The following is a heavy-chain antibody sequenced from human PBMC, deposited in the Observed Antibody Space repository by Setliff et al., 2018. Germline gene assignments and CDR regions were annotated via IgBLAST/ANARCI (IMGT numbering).Heavy chain of an antibody. CDR2: VTIYNGNT. CDR1: GYTFSNYG. Sequence: AASVKVSCKASGYTFSNYGVTWVRQAPGQGLEWMGWVTIYNGNTKYAQNLQGRLTMTTDTSTSTAYMELMDLTSDDTALYYCARINFYVSSGFYYASDYWGQGTRVTVSS. D-gene: IGHD3-22*01. J-gene: IGHJ4*02. V-gene: IGHV1-18*01. CDR3: ARINFYVSSGFYYASDY.